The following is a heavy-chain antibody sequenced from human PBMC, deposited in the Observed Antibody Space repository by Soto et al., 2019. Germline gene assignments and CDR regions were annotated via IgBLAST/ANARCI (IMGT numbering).Heavy chain of an antibody. J-gene: IGHJ6*02. CDR3: ARGKGMEENYYYYGLDS. D-gene: IGHD1-1*01. Sequence: AAVQVSCKASGYTFTTHAMHWVRQAPGQSLEWMGWINGGTGQTKHSQRFQGRVNITRDTSASTAYMELSSLRSEDTGVYYCARGKGMEENYYYYGLDSWGQGTTVTVAS. CDR1: GYTFTTHA. V-gene: IGHV1-3*01. CDR2: INGGTGQT.